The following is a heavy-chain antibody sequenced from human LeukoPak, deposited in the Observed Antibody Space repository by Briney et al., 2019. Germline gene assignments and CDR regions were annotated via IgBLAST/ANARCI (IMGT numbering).Heavy chain of an antibody. CDR2: TYYRSKWYN. V-gene: IGHV6-1*01. CDR1: GDSVSSNSAA. D-gene: IGHD3-16*01. CDR3: ARGGGGGRAFDI. Sequence: SQTLSLTYAISGDSVSSNSAAWNWIRQSPSRGLEWLGRTYYRSKWYNDDAVSVKRRLTINQDNSKNQFSLQLSSVPPDVTAVYSCARGGGGGRAFDIWGQGTMVTVSS. J-gene: IGHJ3*02.